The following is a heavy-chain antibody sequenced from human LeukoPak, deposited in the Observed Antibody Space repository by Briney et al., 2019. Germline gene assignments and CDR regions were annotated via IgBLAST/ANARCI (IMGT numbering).Heavy chain of an antibody. V-gene: IGHV3-53*01. CDR2: IYSGGST. D-gene: IGHD3-3*01. J-gene: IGHJ4*02. CDR1: GFTVSSNY. Sequence: GGSLRLSCAASGFTVSSNYMSWVRQAPGKGPEWVSVIYSGGSTYYADSVKGRFTISRDNSKNTLYLQMNSLRAEDTAVYYCARASITIFGVFISGYYFDYWGQGTLVTVSS. CDR3: ARASITIFGVFISGYYFDY.